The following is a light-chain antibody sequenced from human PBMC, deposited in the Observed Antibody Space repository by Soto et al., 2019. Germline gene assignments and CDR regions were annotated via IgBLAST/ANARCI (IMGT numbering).Light chain of an antibody. CDR2: DAS. Sequence: EIVLTQSPDTLSLSPGERATLSFRASQSVSGYLGWYQQKPGQAPRLLIYDASNRAYGVPARFRGSGSGTNFTLTIASLEPDDFAVYYCQQRSNWPYLTFGGGTRV. J-gene: IGKJ4*01. V-gene: IGKV3-11*01. CDR1: QSVSGY. CDR3: QQRSNWPYLT.